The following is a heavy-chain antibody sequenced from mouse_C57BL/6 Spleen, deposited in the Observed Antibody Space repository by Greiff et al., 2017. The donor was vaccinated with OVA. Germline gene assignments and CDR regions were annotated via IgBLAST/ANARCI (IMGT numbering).Heavy chain of an antibody. Sequence: QVQLQQSGAELVRPGASVKMSCKASGYTFTSYNMHWVQQTPSQGLEWIGAIYPGNGDTSYNQKFKGKATLTVDKSSSTAYMQLSSLTSEDSAVYFCARNTTVVATPWYVDVWGTGTTVTVSS. V-gene: IGHV1-12*01. J-gene: IGHJ1*03. CDR3: ARNTTVVATPWYVDV. CDR2: IYPGNGDT. D-gene: IGHD1-1*01. CDR1: GYTFTSYN.